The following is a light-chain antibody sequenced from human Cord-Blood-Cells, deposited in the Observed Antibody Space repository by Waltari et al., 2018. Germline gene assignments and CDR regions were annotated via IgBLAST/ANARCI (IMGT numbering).Light chain of an antibody. CDR3: SSYTSSSTPNV. J-gene: IGLJ1*01. CDR2: DVS. CDR1: SSDVGGYNY. V-gene: IGLV2-14*01. Sequence: QSALTQPASVSGSPGQSLTISCPATSSDVGGYNYFSWYQQHPGKAPRLMIYDVSNRPSGVSNRFSGSKSGNTASLTISGLQAEDEADYYCSSYTSSSTPNVFGTGTKVTVL.